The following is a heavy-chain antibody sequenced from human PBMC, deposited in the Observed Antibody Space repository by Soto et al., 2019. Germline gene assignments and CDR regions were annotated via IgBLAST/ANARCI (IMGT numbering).Heavy chain of an antibody. Sequence: SETLSLTCTVSGASISGFYWSWIRKSAGKGLEWIGRIYATGTTDYNPSLKSRVIMSVDTPKKQFSLKLRSVTAADTAVYYCVRDGTKTLRDWFDPWGQGISVTVSS. CDR2: IYATGTT. CDR3: VRDGTKTLRDWFDP. V-gene: IGHV4-4*07. J-gene: IGHJ5*02. D-gene: IGHD1-1*01. CDR1: GASISGFY.